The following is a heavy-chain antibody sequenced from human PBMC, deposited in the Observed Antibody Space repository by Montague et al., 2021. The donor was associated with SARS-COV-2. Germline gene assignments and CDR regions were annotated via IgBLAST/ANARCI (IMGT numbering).Heavy chain of an antibody. V-gene: IGHV3-48*03. Sequence: SLRLSCAASGFTFSYYDMNWVRQAPGKGPEWISYISTSAYTTSYAGSVKGRFTISRDNGKNSLSLQMNSLRVEDTAVYYCTRDYRSVVGDGLDIWGQGTKVTVSS. CDR3: TRDYRSVVGDGLDI. D-gene: IGHD3-16*02. CDR1: GFTFSYYD. J-gene: IGHJ3*02. CDR2: ISTSAYTT.